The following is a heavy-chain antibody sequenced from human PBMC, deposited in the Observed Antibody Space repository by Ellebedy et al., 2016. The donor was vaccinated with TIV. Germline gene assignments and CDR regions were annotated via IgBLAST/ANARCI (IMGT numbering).Heavy chain of an antibody. V-gene: IGHV2-5*02. CDR2: IYWDDDK. J-gene: IGHJ4*02. CDR3: AHGSAPLTLLWRYFDY. CDR1: GFSLSTSGVG. D-gene: IGHD6-19*01. Sequence: SGPTLVXPTQTLTLTCTFSGFSLSTSGVGVGWIRQPPGKTLEWLASIYWDDDKLYSPSLQSRLTITKDTSKNQVVLTMTNMDPVDTATYYCAHGSAPLTLLWRYFDYWGQGTLVTVSS.